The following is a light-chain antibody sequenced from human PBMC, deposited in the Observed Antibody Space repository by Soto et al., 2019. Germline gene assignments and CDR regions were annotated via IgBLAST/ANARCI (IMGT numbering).Light chain of an antibody. CDR3: TSYTSSSTPYV. CDR1: SSDVGGYKY. CDR2: EVS. V-gene: IGLV2-14*01. Sequence: QSVLTQPASVSASPGQSITISCTGTSSDVGGYKYVSWYQQYPGKAPKLMMYEVSSRPSGISNRFSGSKSGNTASLTITGLRAEDEGYYYCTSYTSSSTPYVFGTGTKLTVL. J-gene: IGLJ1*01.